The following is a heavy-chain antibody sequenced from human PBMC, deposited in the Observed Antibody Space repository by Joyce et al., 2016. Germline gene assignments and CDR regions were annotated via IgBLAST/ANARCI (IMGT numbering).Heavy chain of an antibody. V-gene: IGHV3-20*01. Sequence: EVQLVESGGGVVRPGGSLRLSCAASGFTFDDYGMSWVRQAPGKGLEWVSGINWNGGATTYADSVKGRFTISRDNAKNSLYLQMNSLRAEDTALYHCARVKTGTRYWYFDLWGRGTLVTVSS. CDR2: INWNGGAT. CDR3: ARVKTGTRYWYFDL. D-gene: IGHD1-14*01. J-gene: IGHJ2*01. CDR1: GFTFDDYG.